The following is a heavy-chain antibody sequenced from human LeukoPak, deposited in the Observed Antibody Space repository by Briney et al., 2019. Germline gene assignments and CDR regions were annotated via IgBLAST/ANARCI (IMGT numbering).Heavy chain of an antibody. CDR3: ARQRGYSYGYGGIFDY. D-gene: IGHD5-18*01. CDR1: GGSFSGYY. V-gene: IGHV4-34*01. CDR2: INHSGST. Sequence: SETLSLTCAVYGGSFSGYYWSWIRQPPGKGLEWIGEINHSGSTNYNPSLKSRVTISVDTSKNQFSLKLSSVTAADTAVYYCARQRGYSYGYGGIFDYWGQGTLVTVSS. J-gene: IGHJ4*02.